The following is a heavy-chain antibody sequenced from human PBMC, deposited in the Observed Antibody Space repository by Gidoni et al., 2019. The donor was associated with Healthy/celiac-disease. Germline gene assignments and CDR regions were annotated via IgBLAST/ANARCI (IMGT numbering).Heavy chain of an antibody. J-gene: IGHJ4*02. D-gene: IGHD3-16*01. V-gene: IGHV4-4*07. CDR3: ARFSSWGDFDY. CDR1: GRSISRYY. Sequence: LQDLPPRLVKPSETLARRFADDGRSISRYYWRWIRQPAGKRLEWIGRIYTSGSTNYNPPLKSRVTMSVDTSKYQFSLKLRSVTAADTAVYYCARFSSWGDFDYWGQGTLVTVSS. CDR2: IYTSGST.